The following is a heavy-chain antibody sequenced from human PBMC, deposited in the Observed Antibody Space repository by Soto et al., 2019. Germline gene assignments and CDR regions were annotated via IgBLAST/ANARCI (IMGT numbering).Heavy chain of an antibody. D-gene: IGHD3-3*01. CDR1: GYTFTGYY. J-gene: IGHJ4*02. Sequence: QVQLVQSGAEVKKPGASVKVSCKASGYTFTGYYMHWVRQAAGQGLEWMGWINPNSGGTNYAQKFQGRVTVTRDTAISTADMELSRLRSDDTAVYYCARDNYYFWSGYSYYFDYWGQGTLVTVSS. CDR3: ARDNYYFWSGYSYYFDY. V-gene: IGHV1-2*02. CDR2: INPNSGGT.